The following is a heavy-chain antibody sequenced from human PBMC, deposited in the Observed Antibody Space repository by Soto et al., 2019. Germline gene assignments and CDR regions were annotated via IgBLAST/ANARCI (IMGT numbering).Heavy chain of an antibody. D-gene: IGHD2-21*01. CDR1: GASISSNTYY. Sequence: PSETLSLTCTVSGASISSNTYYWAWIRRPPGKGLESIGSIYYDGSTYYNPSLKSRLTISVDTSKNQLSLELNSVTAADTAVYSCAWSTTAPTLFIFPFETWGKGTLVNAST. J-gene: IGHJ5*01. V-gene: IGHV4-39*01. CDR3: AWSTTAPTLFIFPFET. CDR2: IYYDGST.